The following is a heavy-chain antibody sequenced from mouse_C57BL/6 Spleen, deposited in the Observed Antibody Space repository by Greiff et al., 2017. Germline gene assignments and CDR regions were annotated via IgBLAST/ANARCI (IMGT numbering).Heavy chain of an antibody. Sequence: VQLQQSGPELVKPGASVKIPCKASGYTFTDYNMDWVKQSHGKSLEWLGDINPNNGGTIYNQKFKGKATLTVDKSSSTAYMELRSLTSEDTAVYYCARCSTVVDYYAMDYWGQGTSVTVSS. CDR3: ARCSTVVDYYAMDY. CDR1: GYTFTDYN. J-gene: IGHJ4*01. CDR2: INPNNGGT. V-gene: IGHV1-18*01. D-gene: IGHD1-1*01.